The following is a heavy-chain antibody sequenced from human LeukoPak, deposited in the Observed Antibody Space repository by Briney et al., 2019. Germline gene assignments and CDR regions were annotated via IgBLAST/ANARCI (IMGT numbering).Heavy chain of an antibody. J-gene: IGHJ3*02. V-gene: IGHV4-59*01. D-gene: IGHD4-17*01. CDR1: GGSISSYY. CDR2: IYYSGST. CDR3: ATGTKVWAFDI. Sequence: SETLSLTCTVSGGSISSYYWSWIRQPPGKGLEWIGYIYYSGSTNYNPSLMSRVTISVDTSKNQFSLKLSSVTAADTAVYYCATGTKVWAFDIWDQGTMVTVSS.